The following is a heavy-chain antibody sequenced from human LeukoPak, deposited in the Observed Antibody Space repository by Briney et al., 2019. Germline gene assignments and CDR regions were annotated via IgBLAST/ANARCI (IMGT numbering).Heavy chain of an antibody. Sequence: TGGSLRLSCAASGFTFSSYAMSWVRQAPGKGLEWVSAISGSGGSTYYADSVKGRFTISRDNSKNTLYLQMNSLRAEDTAVYYCAKGVTAIQRFSRGFPYYFDYWGQGTLVTVSS. V-gene: IGHV3-23*01. CDR1: GFTFSSYA. CDR2: ISGSGGST. J-gene: IGHJ4*02. CDR3: AKGVTAIQRFSRGFPYYFDY. D-gene: IGHD2-21*02.